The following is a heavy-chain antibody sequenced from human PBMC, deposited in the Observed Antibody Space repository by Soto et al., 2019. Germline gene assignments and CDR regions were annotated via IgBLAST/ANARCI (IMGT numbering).Heavy chain of an antibody. CDR3: AREGYYSSGSYYGIDSAFDY. V-gene: IGHV1-46*03. CDR2: INPSGGST. J-gene: IGHJ4*02. Sequence: QVQLVQSGAEVKKPGASVKVSCKASGYTFTSYYMHWVRQAPGQGLEWLGIINPSGGSTSYAQKFHGTVTRTRDTSTSTVYMELSSLRSEDTAVYYCAREGYYSSGSYYGIDSAFDYWGQGTLVTVSS. CDR1: GYTFTSYY. D-gene: IGHD3-10*01.